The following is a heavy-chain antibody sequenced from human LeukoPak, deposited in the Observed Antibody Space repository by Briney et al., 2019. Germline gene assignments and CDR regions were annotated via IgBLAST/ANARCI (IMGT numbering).Heavy chain of an antibody. CDR3: ASVGYSGYDYDY. D-gene: IGHD5-12*01. J-gene: IGHJ4*02. CDR1: GGSISSYY. V-gene: IGHV4-4*07. CDR2: IYYSGSN. Sequence: SETLSLTCTVSGGSISSYYRSWIRQPAGKGLEWIGSIYYSGSNYYNPSLKSRVTISVDTSQNQFSLKPSSVTAADTAVYYCASVGYSGYDYDYWGQGTLVTVSS.